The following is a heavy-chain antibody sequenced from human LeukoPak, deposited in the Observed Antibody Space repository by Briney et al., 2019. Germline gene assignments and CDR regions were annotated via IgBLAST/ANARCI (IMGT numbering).Heavy chain of an antibody. V-gene: IGHV4-39*07. J-gene: IGHJ3*02. D-gene: IGHD3-22*01. CDR3: ARASYYYDSSGYYYLPDASDI. CDR2: IYYSGST. Sequence: SETLSLTCTVSGGSISSSSYYWGWIRQPPGKGLEWIGSIYYSGSTYYNPSLKSRVTISVDTSKNQFSLKLSSVTAADTAVYYCARASYYYDSSGYYYLPDASDIWGQGTMVTVSS. CDR1: GGSISSSSYY.